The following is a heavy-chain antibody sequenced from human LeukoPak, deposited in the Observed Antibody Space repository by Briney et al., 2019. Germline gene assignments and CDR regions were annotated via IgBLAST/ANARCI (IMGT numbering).Heavy chain of an antibody. J-gene: IGHJ4*02. D-gene: IGHD5-24*01. Sequence: PGGSLRLSCAASGFTFSSYAMSWVRQAPGKGLEWVSAISGSGGSTYYADSVKGRFTISRDNSKNTLYLQMNSLRAEDTAVYYCAKTGSSRWLQLAYFDYWGQGTLVTVSS. CDR1: GFTFSSYA. CDR3: AKTGSSRWLQLAYFDY. CDR2: ISGSGGST. V-gene: IGHV3-23*01.